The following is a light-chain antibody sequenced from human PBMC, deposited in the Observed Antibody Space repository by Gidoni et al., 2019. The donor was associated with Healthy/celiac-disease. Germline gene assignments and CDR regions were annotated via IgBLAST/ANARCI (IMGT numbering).Light chain of an antibody. CDR1: QSVSSN. V-gene: IGKV3-15*01. J-gene: IGKJ2*01. CDR2: GAS. CDR3: QQYNNWPPYT. Sequence: AIRESPATLSVSPGERATLSCRASQSVSSNLAWYQQKPGQAPRLLIYGASTRATGIPARFSGSGSGTEFTLTISSLQSEDFAVYYCQQYNNWPPYTFGQXTKLEIK.